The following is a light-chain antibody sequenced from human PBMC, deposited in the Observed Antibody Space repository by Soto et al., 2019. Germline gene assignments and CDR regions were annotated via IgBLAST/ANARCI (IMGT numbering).Light chain of an antibody. CDR1: QSVSSDY. Sequence: EIVLTQSPGTLSLSPGERATLSCRANQSVSSDYLAWYQQKPGQAPRLLIYGASSRATGIPDRFSGSGSGTDFTLTISRLEPEDFAVYYCQQYISSPTTFGQGTKLEVK. V-gene: IGKV3-20*01. CDR3: QQYISSPTT. J-gene: IGKJ1*01. CDR2: GAS.